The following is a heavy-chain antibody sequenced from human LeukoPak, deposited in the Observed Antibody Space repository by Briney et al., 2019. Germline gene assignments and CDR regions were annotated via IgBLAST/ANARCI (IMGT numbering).Heavy chain of an antibody. CDR1: GFNFSGEA. J-gene: IGHJ2*01. CDR2: ISRGGGTI. CDR3: ARKDGYFDL. Sequence: GGSLRLSCAASGFNFSGEAMSWIRKIPGKGLDWVSGISRGGGTIYYADSVKGRFTISRDNSKSTLYLEMNSLRAEDTAVYFCARKDGYFDLWGRGTLVTVSS. V-gene: IGHV3-23*01.